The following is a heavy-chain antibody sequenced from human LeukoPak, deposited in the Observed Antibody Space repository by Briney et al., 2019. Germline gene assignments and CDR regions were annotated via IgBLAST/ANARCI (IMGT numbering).Heavy chain of an antibody. J-gene: IGHJ5*02. CDR3: ARDPTIAAETYWFDP. Sequence: ASVKVSCTASGYTFTSYGISWVRQAPGQGLEWMGWISAYNGNTNYAQKLQGRVTMTTHTSTSTAYMELRSLRSDDTAVYYCARDPTIAAETYWFDPWGQGTLVTVSS. CDR2: ISAYNGNT. CDR1: GYTFTSYG. D-gene: IGHD6-13*01. V-gene: IGHV1-18*01.